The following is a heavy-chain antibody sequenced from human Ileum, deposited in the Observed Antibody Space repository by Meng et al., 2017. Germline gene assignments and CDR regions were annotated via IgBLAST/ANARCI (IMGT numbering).Heavy chain of an antibody. J-gene: IGHJ3*01. Sequence: GGSLRLSCVASGVNFNAFGMSWVRQAPGKGLEWVSGISASGYTAYYPDPMKGRFTISRDNSKNTLYLQMYSLSPDDAAVYYCARDPGPTPVDAFDVWGQGTMVTVSS. V-gene: IGHV3-23*01. D-gene: IGHD2-15*01. CDR1: GVNFNAFG. CDR2: ISASGYTA. CDR3: ARDPGPTPVDAFDV.